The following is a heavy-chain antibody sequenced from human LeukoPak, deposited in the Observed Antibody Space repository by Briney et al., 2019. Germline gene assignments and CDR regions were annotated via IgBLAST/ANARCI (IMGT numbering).Heavy chain of an antibody. D-gene: IGHD3-10*01. CDR3: ARRVYWRITMVRGATNWFDP. Sequence: SETLSLTCTVSGGSISSSSYYWGWIRQPPGKGLEWIGSIYYSGSTYYNPSLKSRVTISVDTSKNQFSLKLSSVTAADTAVYYCARRVYWRITMVRGATNWFDPWGQGTLVTVSS. CDR2: IYYSGST. V-gene: IGHV4-39*01. J-gene: IGHJ5*02. CDR1: GGSISSSSYY.